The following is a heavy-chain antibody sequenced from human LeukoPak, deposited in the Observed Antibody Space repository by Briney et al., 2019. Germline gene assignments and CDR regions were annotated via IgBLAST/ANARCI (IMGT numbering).Heavy chain of an antibody. CDR3: ARATFDAYNWFDP. CDR1: GYTFTGYY. CDR2: INPNSGGT. D-gene: IGHD2/OR15-2a*01. Sequence: GASVKVSCKASGYTFTGYYMHWVRQAPRQGLEWMGWINPNSGGTNYAQKLQGRGTITRDTSISTAYMELSRLRSDDTAVYYCARATFDAYNWFDPWGQGTLVTVSS. J-gene: IGHJ5*02. V-gene: IGHV1-2*02.